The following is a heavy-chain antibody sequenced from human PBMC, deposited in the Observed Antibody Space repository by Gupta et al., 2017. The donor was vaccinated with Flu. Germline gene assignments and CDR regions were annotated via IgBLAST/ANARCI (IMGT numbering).Heavy chain of an antibody. J-gene: IGHJ6*03. Sequence: WVGFIRSKPHGGTTEYAASVKGRFTVSRDDSIRMVYLQMNSLKTEDTAVYYCRSDPGYRGYDYTYYYDHMDVWGKGTTVTVSS. CDR3: RSDPGYRGYDYTYYYDHMDV. D-gene: IGHD5-12*01. CDR2: IRSKPHGGTT. V-gene: IGHV3-49*02.